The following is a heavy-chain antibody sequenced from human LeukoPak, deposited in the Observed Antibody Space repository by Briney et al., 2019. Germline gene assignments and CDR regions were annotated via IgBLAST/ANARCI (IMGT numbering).Heavy chain of an antibody. D-gene: IGHD3-22*01. Sequence: PSETLSLTCTVSGGSISSDSDYLNWIRQPAGKGLEWIGRIYTSGNTNCNPSLKSRVTISVDTSKNQFSLQLSSVTAADTAVYYCARGPYYYDSSGSFDYWGQGTLVTVSS. CDR3: ARGPYYYDSSGSFDY. V-gene: IGHV4-61*02. J-gene: IGHJ4*02. CDR1: GGSISSDSDY. CDR2: IYTSGNT.